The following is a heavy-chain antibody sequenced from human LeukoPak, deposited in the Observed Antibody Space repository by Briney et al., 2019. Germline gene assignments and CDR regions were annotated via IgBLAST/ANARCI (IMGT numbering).Heavy chain of an antibody. J-gene: IGHJ5*02. CDR2: IYYSGST. Sequence: PSETLSLTCTVSGGSISSGSYYWSWIRQPPGKGLEWIGYIYYSGSTNYNPSLKSRVTISVDTSKNQFSLKLSSVTAADTAVYYCAREKVSDWFDPWGQGTLVTVSS. V-gene: IGHV4-61*01. CDR1: GGSISSGSYY. CDR3: AREKVSDWFDP. D-gene: IGHD3-10*01.